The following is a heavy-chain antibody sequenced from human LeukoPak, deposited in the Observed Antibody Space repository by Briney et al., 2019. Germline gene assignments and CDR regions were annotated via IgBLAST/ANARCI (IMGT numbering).Heavy chain of an antibody. CDR2: IYYSGST. V-gene: IGHV4-31*03. D-gene: IGHD4-17*01. Sequence: SETLSFTCTVSGGSISRGGYYWSWIRQHPGKGLEWIGYIYYSGSTYYNPSLKSRVTISVDTSKNQFSLKLSSVTAADTAVYYCARDLDGDSDAFDIWGQGTMVTVSS. CDR1: GGSISRGGYY. CDR3: ARDLDGDSDAFDI. J-gene: IGHJ3*02.